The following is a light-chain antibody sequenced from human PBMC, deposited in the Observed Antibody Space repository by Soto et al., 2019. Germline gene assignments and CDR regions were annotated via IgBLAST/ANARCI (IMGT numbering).Light chain of an antibody. J-gene: IGLJ3*02. Sequence: QSVLTQPPSVSGTPGQRVTISCSGSSSNIGSHLVNWYQQVPGTAHRLLIYTNNQRPSGVPDRFSDSKSGTSASLAISGLQSEDEAHYYCATWDASLQSWVFGGGTKLTVL. CDR1: SSNIGSHL. V-gene: IGLV1-44*01. CDR2: TNN. CDR3: ATWDASLQSWV.